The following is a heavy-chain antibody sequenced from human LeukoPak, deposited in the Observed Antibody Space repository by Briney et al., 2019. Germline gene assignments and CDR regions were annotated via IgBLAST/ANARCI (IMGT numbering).Heavy chain of an antibody. CDR2: IIPIFGTA. Sequence: SVKVSCKASGGTFSSYAISWVRQAPGQGLEWMGGIIPIFGTANYAQKFQGRVTITADESTSTAYMELSSLRSEDTAVYYCARYRAPNGAIFGVVMGYYMDVWGKGTTVTVSS. D-gene: IGHD3-3*01. V-gene: IGHV1-69*13. J-gene: IGHJ6*03. CDR3: ARYRAPNGAIFGVVMGYYMDV. CDR1: GGTFSSYA.